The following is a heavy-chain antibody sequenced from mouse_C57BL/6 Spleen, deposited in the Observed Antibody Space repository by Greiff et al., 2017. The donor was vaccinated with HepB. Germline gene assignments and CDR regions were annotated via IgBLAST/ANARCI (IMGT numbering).Heavy chain of an antibody. J-gene: IGHJ4*01. CDR3: AREKEGINYAMDY. CDR1: GYTFTSYD. CDR2: IYPRDGST. Sequence: VQLQQSGPELVKPGASVKLSCKASGYTFTSYDINWVKQRPGQGLEWIGWIYPRDGSTKYNEKFKGKATLTVDTSSSTAYMELHSLTSEDSAVYFCAREKEGINYAMDYWGQGTSVTVSS. V-gene: IGHV1-85*01.